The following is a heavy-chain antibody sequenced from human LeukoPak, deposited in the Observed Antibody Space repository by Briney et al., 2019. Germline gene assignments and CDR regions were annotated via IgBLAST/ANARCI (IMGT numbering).Heavy chain of an antibody. CDR3: ARSYSGMDV. J-gene: IGHJ6*04. CDR2: IYHSRST. Sequence: SETLSLSCAVSGFSISTGYYWGWIRQPPGKGLGWIGNIYHSRSTFYNPSLKSRVTISVDTSKNQFSLKVTSVIAADTAVYYCARSYSGMDVWGKGTTVTVSS. CDR1: GFSISTGYY. D-gene: IGHD2-21*01. V-gene: IGHV4-38-2*01.